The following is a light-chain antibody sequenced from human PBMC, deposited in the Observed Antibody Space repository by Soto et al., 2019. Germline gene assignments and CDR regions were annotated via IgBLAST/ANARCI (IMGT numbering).Light chain of an antibody. CDR2: DAS. Sequence: EIVLTQSPATLSLSPGERATLSYRASQSISNNLAWYQQKPGQAPRLLIFDASNRATGIPARFSGSGSGTDFTLTISSLEPEDFAVYYCQQRSNWPPFTFGPGTKVDIK. V-gene: IGKV3-11*01. CDR1: QSISNN. CDR3: QQRSNWPPFT. J-gene: IGKJ3*01.